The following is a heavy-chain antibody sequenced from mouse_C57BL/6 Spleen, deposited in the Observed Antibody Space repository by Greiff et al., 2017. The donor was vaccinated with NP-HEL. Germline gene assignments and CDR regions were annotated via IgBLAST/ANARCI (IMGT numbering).Heavy chain of an antibody. CDR2: IHPNSGST. D-gene: IGHD2-2*01. V-gene: IGHV1-64*01. CDR1: GYTFTSYW. CDR3: ARGEGYGYGFAY. Sequence: VQLQQPGAELVKPGASVKLSCKASGYTFTSYWMHWVKQRPGQGLEWIGMIHPNSGSTNYNEKFKSKATLTVDKSSSTAYMQLSSLTSEDSAVYYCARGEGYGYGFAYWGQGTLVTVSA. J-gene: IGHJ3*01.